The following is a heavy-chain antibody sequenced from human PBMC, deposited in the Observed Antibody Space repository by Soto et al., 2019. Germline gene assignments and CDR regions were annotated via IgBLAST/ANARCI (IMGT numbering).Heavy chain of an antibody. J-gene: IGHJ4*02. D-gene: IGHD2-15*01. CDR3: ARGVYCSGGSCYAIDY. V-gene: IGHV4-31*03. CDR2: IYYSGST. Sequence: PSETLSLTCTVSGGPISSGGYYWSWIRQHPGKGLEWIGYIYYSGSTYYNPSLKSRVTISVDTSKNQFSLKLSSVTAADTAVYYCARGVYCSGGSCYAIDYWGQGTLVTVSS. CDR1: GGPISSGGYY.